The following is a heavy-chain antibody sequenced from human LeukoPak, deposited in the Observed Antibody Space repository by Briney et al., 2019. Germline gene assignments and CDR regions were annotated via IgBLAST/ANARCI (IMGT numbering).Heavy chain of an antibody. Sequence: ASVKVSCKASGYTFTSYGISWVRQAPGQGLEWMGWISAYNGNTNYAQKLQGRVTMTTDTSTSTAYVELRSLRSDDTAVYYCARENSNHLDFDYWGQGTLVTVSS. CDR2: ISAYNGNT. D-gene: IGHD4-11*01. CDR3: ARENSNHLDFDY. CDR1: GYTFTSYG. V-gene: IGHV1-18*01. J-gene: IGHJ4*02.